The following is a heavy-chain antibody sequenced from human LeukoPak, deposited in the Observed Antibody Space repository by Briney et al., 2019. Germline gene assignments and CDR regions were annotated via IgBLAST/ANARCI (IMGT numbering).Heavy chain of an antibody. CDR3: ARAVVPAAIGWFDP. D-gene: IGHD2-2*02. V-gene: IGHV3-48*04. Sequence: GESLRLSCAASGFTFSDYIMNWVRQAPGKGLEWVSYISSSSNTIYYADSVKGRFTISRDNARNSLYLQMNSLRVEDTAVYYRARAVVPAAIGWFDPWGQGTLVTVSS. CDR1: GFTFSDYI. J-gene: IGHJ5*02. CDR2: ISSSSNTI.